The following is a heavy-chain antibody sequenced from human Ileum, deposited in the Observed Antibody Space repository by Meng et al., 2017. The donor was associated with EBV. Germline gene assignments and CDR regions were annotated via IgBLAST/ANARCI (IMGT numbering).Heavy chain of an antibody. Sequence: QVQLVQFGSGLKKPGDSVKVSCQAAGYTFTSSSMNWVRHAPGQGLEWMGWININTGNPTYAQGFTGRFVFSLDTSVSTAYLQIDSLKAEDTAVYYCARDKIAVAGITGDYWGQGTLVTVSS. CDR2: ININTGNP. J-gene: IGHJ4*02. D-gene: IGHD6-19*01. CDR1: GYTFTSSS. CDR3: ARDKIAVAGITGDY. V-gene: IGHV7-4-1*01.